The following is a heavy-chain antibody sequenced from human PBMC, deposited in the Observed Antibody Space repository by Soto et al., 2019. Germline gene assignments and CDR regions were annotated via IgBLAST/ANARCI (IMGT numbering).Heavy chain of an antibody. J-gene: IGHJ6*02. CDR1: GFSLSTSGVG. D-gene: IGHD3-10*02. Sequence: SGPTLVNPTQTLTLTCTFSGFSLSTSGVGLGWIRQPPGKALEWLALIYWNDDKRYSPSLKSRLTITKDTSKNQVVLTMTNMDPVDTATYYCTRNNVRDYYYGLDVWGQGTTVTVSS. CDR3: TRNNVRDYYYGLDV. CDR2: IYWNDDK. V-gene: IGHV2-5*01.